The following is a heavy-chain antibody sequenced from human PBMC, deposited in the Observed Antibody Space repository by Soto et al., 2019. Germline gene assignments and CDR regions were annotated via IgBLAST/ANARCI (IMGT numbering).Heavy chain of an antibody. Sequence: GGSLRLSCAASGFTFSTYEFNWVRQAPGRGLEWISYISVRGNIIKYAESVKGRFTISRDNAENSLHLHMSNLRVNDTALYFCVRDTMRASAAASLDYWGQGTQVTVSS. D-gene: IGHD2-2*01. V-gene: IGHV3-48*03. CDR1: GFTFSTYE. CDR2: ISVRGNII. CDR3: VRDTMRASAAASLDY. J-gene: IGHJ4*02.